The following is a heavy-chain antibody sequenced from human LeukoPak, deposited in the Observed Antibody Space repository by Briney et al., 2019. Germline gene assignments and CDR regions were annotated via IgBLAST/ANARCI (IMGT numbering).Heavy chain of an antibody. D-gene: IGHD3-22*01. V-gene: IGHV1-2*02. CDR3: ARDSGMDYYDSSGYYYVLLRN. CDR2: INPKSGGT. J-gene: IGHJ4*02. Sequence: GASVKVSCKASGYTFTGYYMHWVRQAPGQGLEWMGWINPKSGGTNYAQKFQGRVTMTRDTSISTAYMELSRLRSDDTAVYYCARDSGMDYYDSSGYYYVLLRNWGQGTLITVSS. CDR1: GYTFTGYY.